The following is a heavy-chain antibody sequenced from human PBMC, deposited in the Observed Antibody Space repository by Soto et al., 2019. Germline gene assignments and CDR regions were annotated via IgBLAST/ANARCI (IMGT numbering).Heavy chain of an antibody. CDR3: ARTGYSSGWYKAAFDI. CDR1: GGSFSGYY. Sequence: LSLTCAVYGGSFSGYYWSWIRQPPGKGLEWIGEINHSGSTNYNPSLKSRVTISVDTSKNQFSLKLSSVTAADTAVYYCARTGYSSGWYKAAFDIWGQRTMVTVSS. CDR2: INHSGST. J-gene: IGHJ3*02. D-gene: IGHD6-19*01. V-gene: IGHV4-34*01.